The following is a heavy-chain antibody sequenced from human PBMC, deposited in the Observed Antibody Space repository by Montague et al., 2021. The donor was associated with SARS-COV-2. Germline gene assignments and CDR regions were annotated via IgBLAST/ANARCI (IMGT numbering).Heavy chain of an antibody. CDR3: ARLKRYFDSSGSPSAFDF. CDR2: IYYTGNT. Sequence: SETLSLTCTVSGGSITNNIDYWAWIRQHPGRGLEWIGSIYYTGNTYYNPSLKSRVTISVVTSKNHFTLTLSSVTAAETAVYYCARLKRYFDSSGSPSAFDFWGQGTKVTVSS. V-gene: IGHV4-39*02. J-gene: IGHJ3*01. D-gene: IGHD3-22*01. CDR1: GGSITNNIDY.